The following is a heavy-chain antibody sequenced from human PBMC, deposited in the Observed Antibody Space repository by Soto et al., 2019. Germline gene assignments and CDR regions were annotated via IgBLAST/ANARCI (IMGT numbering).Heavy chain of an antibody. CDR2: IDWNSGSI. CDR1: GFNFDDYA. Sequence: EVQLVEFGGGLVQPGRSLRLSCAASGFNFDDYAMHWVRQAPGKGLEWVSGIDWNSGSIRYAHSVKGRFTISRDNAKNSLYLQMNSLRAEDTALYYCAKESPYTQYYFDYWGQGTLVTVAS. D-gene: IGHD2-2*02. V-gene: IGHV3-9*01. J-gene: IGHJ4*02. CDR3: AKESPYTQYYFDY.